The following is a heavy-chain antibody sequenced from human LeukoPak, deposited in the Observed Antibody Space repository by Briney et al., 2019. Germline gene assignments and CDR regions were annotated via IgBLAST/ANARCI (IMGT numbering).Heavy chain of an antibody. V-gene: IGHV3-48*02. Sequence: GGSLRLSCAACSFIFCSHWMSWVRQAPGKGLEWVSYISGSSSTIYDADSVKGRFTISRDNAKNSLYLQMNSLRDEDTALYYCARGGYEFDYWGQGTLVTVSS. D-gene: IGHD5-12*01. J-gene: IGHJ4*02. CDR3: ARGGYEFDY. CDR1: SFIFCSHW. CDR2: ISGSSSTI.